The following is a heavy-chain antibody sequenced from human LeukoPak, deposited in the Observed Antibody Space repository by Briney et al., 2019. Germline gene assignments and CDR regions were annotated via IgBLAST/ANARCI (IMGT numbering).Heavy chain of an antibody. CDR1: DDSITIYY. J-gene: IGHJ4*02. CDR3: ARLPYNLLTAQNYFDY. D-gene: IGHD3-9*01. Sequence: SETLSLTCTVSDDSITIYYWTWIRQPPGKGLEWIGYIDHTGSTNYNPSLNSRVTISRDTSKNHFSLELSSVTAADTAVYHCARLPYNLLTAQNYFDYWGQGTLVTVSS. V-gene: IGHV4-59*01. CDR2: IDHTGST.